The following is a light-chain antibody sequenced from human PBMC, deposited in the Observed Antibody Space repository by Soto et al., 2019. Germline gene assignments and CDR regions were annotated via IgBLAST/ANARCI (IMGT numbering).Light chain of an antibody. J-gene: IGKJ4*01. CDR1: QDISNY. Sequence: DIQLTQSQSSLSASVGDRVTLTCQASQDISNYLNWYQQKPGKAPKLLIYDASNLETGVPSRFSGSGSGTDFTFTISSLQPEDIATYYCQQYDNLPLTFGGGTKVDIK. CDR2: DAS. CDR3: QQYDNLPLT. V-gene: IGKV1-33*01.